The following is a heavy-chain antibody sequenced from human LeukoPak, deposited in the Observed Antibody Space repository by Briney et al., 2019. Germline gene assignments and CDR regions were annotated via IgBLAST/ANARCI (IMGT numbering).Heavy chain of an antibody. CDR2: IIPILGIA. D-gene: IGHD3-22*01. J-gene: IGHJ4*02. Sequence: SVKVSCKAPGGTFSSYAISWVRQAPGQGLEWMGRIIPILGIANYAQKFQGRVTITADKSTSTAYIELSSLRSEDTAVYYCARDPDSSGYSGQRFDYWGQGTLVTVSS. CDR3: ARDPDSSGYSGQRFDY. V-gene: IGHV1-69*04. CDR1: GGTFSSYA.